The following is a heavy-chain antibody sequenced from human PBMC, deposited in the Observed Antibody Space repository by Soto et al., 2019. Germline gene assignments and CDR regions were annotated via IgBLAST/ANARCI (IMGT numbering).Heavy chain of an antibody. V-gene: IGHV3-33*01. CDR1: GFTFSSYG. CDR2: IWYDGSNK. CDR3: ARDQGGWSYAHDAFAI. D-gene: IGHD1-26*01. Sequence: GGSLRLSCAASGFTFSSYGMHWVRQAPGKGLEWVAVIWYDGSNKYYADSVKGRFTISRDNSKNTLYLQMNSLRAEDTAVYYCARDQGGWSYAHDAFAIWGQGSLVTVSS. J-gene: IGHJ3*02.